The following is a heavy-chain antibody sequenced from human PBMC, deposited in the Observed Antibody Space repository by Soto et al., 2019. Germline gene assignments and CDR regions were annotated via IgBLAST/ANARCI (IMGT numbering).Heavy chain of an antibody. D-gene: IGHD5-12*01. V-gene: IGHV3-21*06. Sequence: GGSLRLSCAASGFTFTRYSMNWVRQAPGKGLEWVSSISSTTNYIYYGDSMKGRFTISRDNSKNSLYLEMNSLRAEDTAVYYCARESDYLTSNFDYWGQGTLVTVSS. CDR1: GFTFTRYS. CDR3: ARESDYLTSNFDY. J-gene: IGHJ4*02. CDR2: ISSTTNYI.